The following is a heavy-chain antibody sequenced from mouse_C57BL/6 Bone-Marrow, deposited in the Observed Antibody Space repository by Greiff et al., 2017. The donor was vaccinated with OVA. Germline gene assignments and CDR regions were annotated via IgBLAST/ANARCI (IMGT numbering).Heavy chain of an antibody. Sequence: QVQLQQPGAELVKPGASVKLSCKASGYTFTSYWMQWVKQRPGQGLEWIGEIDPSDSYTNYNQKFKGKATLTVDTSSSTAYMQLSSLTSEDSAVYYCARREKGNHVYWYSDVWGTGTTVTVSS. J-gene: IGHJ1*03. CDR2: IDPSDSYT. V-gene: IGHV1-50*01. CDR1: GYTFTSYW. CDR3: ARREKGNHVYWYSDV. D-gene: IGHD2-1*01.